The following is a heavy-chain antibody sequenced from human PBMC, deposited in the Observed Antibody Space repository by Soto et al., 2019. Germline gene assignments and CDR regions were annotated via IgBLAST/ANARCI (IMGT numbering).Heavy chain of an antibody. J-gene: IGHJ6*02. CDR1: GGSISSYY. CDR3: ARAPYNWNLYYYYGMDV. D-gene: IGHD1-20*01. V-gene: IGHV4-59*01. Sequence: PSETLSLTCTVSGGSISSYYWSWIRQPPGKGLEWIGYIYYSGSTNYNPSLKSRVTISVDTSKNQFSLKLSSVTAADTAVYYCARAPYNWNLYYYYGMDVWGQGTTVTVSS. CDR2: IYYSGST.